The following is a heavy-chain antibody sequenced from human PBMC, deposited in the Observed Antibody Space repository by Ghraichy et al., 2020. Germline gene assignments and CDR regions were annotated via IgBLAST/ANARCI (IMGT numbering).Heavy chain of an antibody. D-gene: IGHD5-18*01. V-gene: IGHV4-59*01. CDR2: IYYSGST. CDR1: GGSISSYY. J-gene: IGHJ4*02. Sequence: ESLNISCTVSGGSISSYYWSWIRQPPGKGLEWIGYIYYSGSTNYNPSLKSRVTISVDTSKNQFSLKLSSVTAADTAVYYCAREDKDTAMVTSGWDYWGQGTLVTVSS. CDR3: AREDKDTAMVTSGWDY.